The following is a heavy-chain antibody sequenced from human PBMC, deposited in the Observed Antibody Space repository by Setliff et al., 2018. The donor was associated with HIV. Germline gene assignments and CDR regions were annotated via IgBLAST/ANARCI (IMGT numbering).Heavy chain of an antibody. Sequence: ASVKVSCKTSGYNFKAYGMSWVRQAPEQGLEWMGWTSPYNGDTRYAQKFQGRVTLTTDTTTSTAYLEVRTLRSDDTAVYYCARGISRDIYGYYRDEYFQHWGQGTPVTVSS. CDR3: ARGISRDIYGYYRDEYFQH. J-gene: IGHJ1*01. D-gene: IGHD3-22*01. V-gene: IGHV1-18*01. CDR2: TSPYNGDT. CDR1: GYNFKAYG.